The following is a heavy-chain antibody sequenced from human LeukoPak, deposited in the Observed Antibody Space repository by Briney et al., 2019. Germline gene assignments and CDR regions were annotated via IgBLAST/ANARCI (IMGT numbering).Heavy chain of an antibody. CDR1: GGSISSSSYY. J-gene: IGHJ4*02. Sequence: SETLSLTCTVSGGSISSSSYYWGWIRQPPGKGLEWIGSIYYSGSTYYNPSLKSRVTISVDTSKNQFSLKLSSVTAADTAVYYCARPDSSGSIFDYWGQGTLVTVSS. V-gene: IGHV4-39*01. CDR3: ARPDSSGSIFDY. D-gene: IGHD3-22*01. CDR2: IYYSGST.